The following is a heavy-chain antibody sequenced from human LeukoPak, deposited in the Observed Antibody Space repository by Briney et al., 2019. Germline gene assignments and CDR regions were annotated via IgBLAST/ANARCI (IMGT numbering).Heavy chain of an antibody. Sequence: GGSLRLSCVASGFPFSSYWMTWVRQAPGKGLEWVANIKQDGSKKSYMDSVKGRFTISRDNAKNSLYLQMNSLRAEDTAIYYCTRVGYIDEGIDYWGQGTLVTVSS. CDR2: IKQDGSKK. CDR3: TRVGYIDEGIDY. J-gene: IGHJ4*02. CDR1: GFPFSSYW. D-gene: IGHD5-24*01. V-gene: IGHV3-7*04.